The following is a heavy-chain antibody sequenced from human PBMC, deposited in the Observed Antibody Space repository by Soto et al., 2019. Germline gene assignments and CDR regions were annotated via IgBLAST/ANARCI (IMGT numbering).Heavy chain of an antibody. CDR1: GFTLSSYA. J-gene: IGHJ4*02. Sequence: PGGSLRLSCAASGFTLSSYAMHWVRQAPGKGLEXVAXISXXXXXKXXADSVKGRFTISRDNAKNSLSLQMNSLSAEDTALYYWAKARGVLFDYWGQGTLVTVSS. V-gene: IGHV3-30*04. CDR3: AKARGVLFDY. CDR2: ISXXXXXK.